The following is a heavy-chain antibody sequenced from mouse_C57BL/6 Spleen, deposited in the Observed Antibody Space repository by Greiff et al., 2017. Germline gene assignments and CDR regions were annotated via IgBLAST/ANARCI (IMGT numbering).Heavy chain of an antibody. CDR1: GYAFSSYW. Sequence: QVQLQQSGAELVKPGASVKISCKASGYAFSSYWMNWVKQRPGKGLEWIGQIYPGDGDTNYNGKFKGKATLTADKSSSTAYMQLSSLTSEDSAVYFCARKGFTTVGYFDYWGQGPTLTVSS. D-gene: IGHD1-1*01. CDR3: ARKGFTTVGYFDY. CDR2: IYPGDGDT. J-gene: IGHJ2*01. V-gene: IGHV1-80*01.